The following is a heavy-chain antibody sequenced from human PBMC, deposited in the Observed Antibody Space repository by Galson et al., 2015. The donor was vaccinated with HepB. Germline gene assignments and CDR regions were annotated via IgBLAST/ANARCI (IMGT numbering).Heavy chain of an antibody. CDR1: EFTFSDYG. J-gene: IGHJ6*02. Sequence: SLRLSCAASEFTFSDYGMNWVRQAPGKGLEWVSSISSTSGYIYYADSVKGRFTVSRDNAKNSLYLQMNSLRVEDTAVYYCAREGRYSSSLNHGMDVWGQGTTVTVSS. CDR3: AREGRYSSSLNHGMDV. D-gene: IGHD6-6*01. CDR2: ISSTSGYI. V-gene: IGHV3-21*01.